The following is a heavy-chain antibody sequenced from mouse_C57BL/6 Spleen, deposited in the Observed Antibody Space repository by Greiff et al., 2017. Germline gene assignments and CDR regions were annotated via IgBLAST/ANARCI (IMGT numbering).Heavy chain of an antibody. D-gene: IGHD2-4*01. Sequence: QVQLQQPGAGLVKPGASLKLSCKASGYTFTSYWMHWVQQRPGQGLEWIGMIHPNSSSTNYNDTFKSKATLTVDKSSSTAYMQLSSLTSEDSAVYYCARYCYDYQSLYYYAMDYWGQGTSVTVAS. V-gene: IGHV1-64*01. CDR1: GYTFTSYW. J-gene: IGHJ4*01. CDR3: ARYCYDYQSLYYYAMDY. CDR2: IHPNSSST.